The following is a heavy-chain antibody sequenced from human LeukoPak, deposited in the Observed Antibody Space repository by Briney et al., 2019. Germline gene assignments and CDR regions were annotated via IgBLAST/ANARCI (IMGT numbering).Heavy chain of an antibody. CDR1: GFTFSSYS. J-gene: IGHJ4*02. CDR2: FSSSGSYI. V-gene: IGHV3-21*01. Sequence: GGSLRLPCAVSGFTFSSYSMNWVRQAPGKGLEWVSFFSSSGSYIYYADSVKGRFTISRDIAKNSLFLQMNSLRVEDTAVYYCARDLNVVVPASNDYWGQGTLVTVSS. D-gene: IGHD2-2*01. CDR3: ARDLNVVVPASNDY.